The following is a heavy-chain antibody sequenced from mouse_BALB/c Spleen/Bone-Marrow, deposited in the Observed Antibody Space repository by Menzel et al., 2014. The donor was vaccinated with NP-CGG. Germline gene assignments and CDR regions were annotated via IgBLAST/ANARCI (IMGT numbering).Heavy chain of an antibody. CDR3: ARSGYGYDWLAY. CDR1: GYTFTGYA. V-gene: IGHV1-67*01. D-gene: IGHD2-2*01. CDR2: ISTYSGNT. Sequence: VQLPQSGPALVRPGVSVKISCKGSGYTFTGYATHWVKQSHAKSLAWIGVISTYSGNTIYKRKLKGKATMTVDNFSSSADMDLARLTSEDAAIYYWARSGYGYDWLAYWGQGTLVNGSA. J-gene: IGHJ3*01.